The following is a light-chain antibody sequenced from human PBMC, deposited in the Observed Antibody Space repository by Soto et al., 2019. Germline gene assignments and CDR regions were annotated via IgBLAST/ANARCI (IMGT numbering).Light chain of an antibody. CDR1: QTINTW. CDR3: QQYYGYPFI. V-gene: IGKV1-5*03. CDR2: KAS. Sequence: DIQMTQSPSTLSASVGDRVTITCRASQTINTWLAWYQQKPGKAPKLLIYKASHLQGGVPSRFSGSGSGTEFTLTIRNLQPDDLATYHCQQYYGYPFIFGQGTKLEIK. J-gene: IGKJ2*01.